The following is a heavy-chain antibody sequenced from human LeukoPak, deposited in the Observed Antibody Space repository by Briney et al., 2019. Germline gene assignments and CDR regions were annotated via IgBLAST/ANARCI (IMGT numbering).Heavy chain of an antibody. CDR3: AKDRDSSGYNDY. CDR1: GFTFSSYG. J-gene: IGHJ4*02. Sequence: GGSLRLSCAASGFTFSSYGMHWVRQAPGKGLEWVAFIRYDGGNKYYADSVKGRFTIPRDNSKNTLYLQMNSLRAEDTAVYYCAKDRDSSGYNDYWGQGTLVTVSS. D-gene: IGHD3-22*01. V-gene: IGHV3-30*02. CDR2: IRYDGGNK.